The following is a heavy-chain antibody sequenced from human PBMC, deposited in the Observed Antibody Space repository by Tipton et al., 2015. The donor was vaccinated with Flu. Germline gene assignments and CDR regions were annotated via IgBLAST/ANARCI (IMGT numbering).Heavy chain of an antibody. Sequence: QVQLVQSGAEVKKPGASVKVSCKGSGYTFIAHYMHWVRQAPGQGLEWMGWINPKDNDTRYPEKFQGRVSVTRDTSISTVYMELSRLSSDDTAVYYCARDGAGYNGAFDMWGQGTMVTVSS. CDR3: ARDGAGYNGAFDM. CDR2: INPKDNDT. CDR1: GYTFIAHY. J-gene: IGHJ3*02. V-gene: IGHV1-2*02. D-gene: IGHD5-24*01.